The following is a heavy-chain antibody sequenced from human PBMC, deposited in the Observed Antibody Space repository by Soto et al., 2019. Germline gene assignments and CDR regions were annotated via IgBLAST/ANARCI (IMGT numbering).Heavy chain of an antibody. J-gene: IGHJ6*02. V-gene: IGHV1-69*12. CDR1: GGTFRNSA. CDR3: ARDNDRPQLGGNYYYVLDV. Sequence: QVQLEQSGAEVKKPGSSVKVSCKASGGTFRNSAISWVRQAPGQGLEWMGGIMPIFRTPDYAHKFQGRVTITADESTTTADMEVSGLRSDDTAVYYCARDNDRPQLGGNYYYVLDVWGHGTTVTVSS. D-gene: IGHD1-1*01. CDR2: IMPIFRTP.